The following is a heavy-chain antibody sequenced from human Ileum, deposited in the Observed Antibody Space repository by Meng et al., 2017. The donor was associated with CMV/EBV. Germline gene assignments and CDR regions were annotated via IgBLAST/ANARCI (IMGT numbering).Heavy chain of an antibody. J-gene: IGHJ4*02. V-gene: IGHV4-31*02. D-gene: IGHD1-20*01. CDR3: ARLGRITGNFDY. Sequence: SGGYISRGSDYWNWIRQHTGKGLEWIGYIYNSGGTYYNESLKSRVIISIDTSKNQFSLKLSSVTAADTAVYYCARLGRITGNFDYWGQGTLVTVSS. CDR1: GGYISRGSDY. CDR2: IYNSGGT.